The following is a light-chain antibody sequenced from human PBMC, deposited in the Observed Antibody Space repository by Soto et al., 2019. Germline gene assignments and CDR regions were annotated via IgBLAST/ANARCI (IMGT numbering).Light chain of an antibody. CDR1: QGIRNY. Sequence: AIQMTQSPSSLSASVGDRVNITCRASQGIRNYLGWYQQKPGKAPNLLIYGASTLQSGVPSRFSDSGSGTDFTLTINNLQPEDFATYYCLHDYNYPRTFGQGTREDVK. CDR3: LHDYNYPRT. CDR2: GAS. V-gene: IGKV1-6*01. J-gene: IGKJ1*01.